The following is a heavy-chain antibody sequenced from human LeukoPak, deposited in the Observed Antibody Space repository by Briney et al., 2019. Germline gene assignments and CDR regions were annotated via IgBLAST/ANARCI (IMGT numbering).Heavy chain of an antibody. CDR3: ARALRISGGSPGAY. CDR2: INPSGGST. CDR1: GGTFSNYA. V-gene: IGHV1-46*01. J-gene: IGHJ4*02. D-gene: IGHD2-15*01. Sequence: ASVKVSCKASGGTFSNYAISCVRQAPGQGLEWMGIINPSGGSTSYAQKFQGRVTMTRDTSTSTVYMELSSLRSEDTAVYYCARALRISGGSPGAYWGQGTLVTVSS.